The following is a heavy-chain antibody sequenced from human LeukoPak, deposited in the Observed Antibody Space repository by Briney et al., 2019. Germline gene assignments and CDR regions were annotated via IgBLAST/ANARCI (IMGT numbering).Heavy chain of an antibody. J-gene: IGHJ3*02. D-gene: IGHD4-17*01. CDR3: AKDINAPTVTTRGGGAFDI. CDR2: ISGSGGST. CDR1: GFTFSSYG. Sequence: GGSLRLFCAASGFTFSSYGMSWVRQAPGEGLEWVSAISGSGGSTYYADSVKGRFTISRDNSKNTLYLQMNSLRAEDTAVYYCAKDINAPTVTTRGGGAFDIWGQGTMVTVSS. V-gene: IGHV3-23*01.